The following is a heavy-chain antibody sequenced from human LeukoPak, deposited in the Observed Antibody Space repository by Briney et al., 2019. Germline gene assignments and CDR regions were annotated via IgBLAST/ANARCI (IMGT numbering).Heavy chain of an antibody. CDR2: ISGSGGST. CDR3: AKVRQEIVVVPAVYFDY. Sequence: GGSLRLSCAASGFSFSSYAMSWVRQAPGKGLGWVSAISGSGGSTYYADSVKGRFTISRDNSKNTLYLQMNSLRAEDTALDYCAKVRQEIVVVPAVYFDYWGQGTLVTVSS. D-gene: IGHD2-2*01. CDR1: GFSFSSYA. J-gene: IGHJ4*02. V-gene: IGHV3-23*01.